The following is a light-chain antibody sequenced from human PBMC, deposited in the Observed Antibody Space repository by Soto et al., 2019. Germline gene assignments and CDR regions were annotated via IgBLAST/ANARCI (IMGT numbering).Light chain of an antibody. CDR3: QQYGSSAWT. V-gene: IGKV3-20*01. CDR2: GAS. Sequence: EIVLTQSPGTLSLSPGERATLSCRASQSVSSSYLAWYQQKPGQAPRLLIYGASGRATGIPDRFSGSGSGTDFTLTISRLEPEDFAVYFRQQYGSSAWTFGQGTKVDSK. CDR1: QSVSSSY. J-gene: IGKJ1*01.